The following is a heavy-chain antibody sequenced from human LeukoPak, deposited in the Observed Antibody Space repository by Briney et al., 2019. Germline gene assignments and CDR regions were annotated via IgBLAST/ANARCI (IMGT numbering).Heavy chain of an antibody. V-gene: IGHV3-73*01. CDR2: IRSKANSYAT. J-gene: IGHJ5*02. D-gene: IGHD6-13*01. CDR3: TRLPMEGPHIAAAGPFGFDP. CDR1: GFTSSGSA. Sequence: PGGSLKLSCAASGFTSSGSAMHWVRPASGKRLEWVGRIRSKANSYATAYAASVKGRFTISRDDSKNTAYLQMNSLKTEDTAVYYCTRLPMEGPHIAAAGPFGFDPWGQGTLVTVSS.